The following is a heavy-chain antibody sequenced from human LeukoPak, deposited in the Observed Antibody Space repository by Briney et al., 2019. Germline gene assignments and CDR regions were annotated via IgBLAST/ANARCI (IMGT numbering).Heavy chain of an antibody. J-gene: IGHJ4*02. D-gene: IGHD3-22*01. CDR3: ARGPTYYDPSGFYSEY. V-gene: IGHV3-21*01. CDR2: TTSTGGNI. Sequence: GGSLRLSCAASGFTFSTYSMNWVRQAPGKGLEWVSSTTSTGGNIYYADSVKGRFTISRDNAKNSLHLQMSSLRAEDTAVYFCARGPTYYDPSGFYSEYWGQGTLVTVSS. CDR1: GFTFSTYS.